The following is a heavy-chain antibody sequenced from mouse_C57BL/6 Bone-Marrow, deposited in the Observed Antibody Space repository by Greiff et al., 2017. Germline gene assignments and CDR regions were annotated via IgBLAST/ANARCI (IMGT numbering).Heavy chain of an antibody. J-gene: IGHJ3*01. CDR3: ARKEGGFAY. Sequence: QVQLQQSGAELARPGASVKRSCKASGYTFTSYGISWVKQRTGQGLEWIGEIYPRSGNTYYNEKFKGKATLTADKSSSTAYMELRSLTSEDSAVYFCARKEGGFAYWGQGTLVTVSA. CDR2: IYPRSGNT. V-gene: IGHV1-81*01. CDR1: GYTFTSYG.